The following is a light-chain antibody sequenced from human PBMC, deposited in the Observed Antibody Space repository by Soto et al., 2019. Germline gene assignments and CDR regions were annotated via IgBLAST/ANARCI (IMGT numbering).Light chain of an antibody. CDR2: DVT. CDR1: SSDVGGFEY. J-gene: IGLJ1*01. V-gene: IGLV2-14*01. Sequence: QPALSQPASVSGSPGQSITISCTGTSSDVGGFEYVSWYQHQPGKAPKLIIYDVTKRPSGVSNRFSGSESGNTASLTISGIQAEDEGDYYCGSITRSSTSVFGTGTKVTVL. CDR3: GSITRSSTSV.